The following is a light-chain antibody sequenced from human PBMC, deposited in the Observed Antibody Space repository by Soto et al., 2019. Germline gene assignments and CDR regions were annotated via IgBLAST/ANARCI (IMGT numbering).Light chain of an antibody. J-gene: IGKJ1*01. CDR1: QSVERSF. Sequence: EIVLTQSPGSLSLSPGERGTLSCRASQSVERSFFAWYQQKPDQAPRLLIYGASNRATGIPDRFSGSGSGTDFTLTIRSLEPADFAVYSCQQHVSSVTFGQGTKVEIK. CDR3: QQHVSSVT. V-gene: IGKV3-20*01. CDR2: GAS.